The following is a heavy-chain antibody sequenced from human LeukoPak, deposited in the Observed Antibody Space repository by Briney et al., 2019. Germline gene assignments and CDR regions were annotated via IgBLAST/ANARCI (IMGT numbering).Heavy chain of an antibody. V-gene: IGHV1-69*05. CDR1: GGTFSSYA. J-gene: IGHJ4*02. Sequence: SVKVSCKASGGTFSSYAISWVRQAPGQGLEWMGGIIPIFGTANYAQKFQGRGTITTDESTSTAYMELSSLRSENTAVYYGARVTLGSLDYWGQGTLVTVSS. CDR3: ARVTLGSLDY. CDR2: IIPIFGTA. D-gene: IGHD7-27*01.